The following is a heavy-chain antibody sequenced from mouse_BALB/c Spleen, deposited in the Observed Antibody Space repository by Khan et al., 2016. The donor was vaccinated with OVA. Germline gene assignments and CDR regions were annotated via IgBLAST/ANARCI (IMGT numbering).Heavy chain of an antibody. Sequence: VQLQQSGPGLVKPSQSLSLTCTVTGFSITSDYAWNWIRQFPGNKLEWLGYISYRGNTNYNPSLKSRISVTRDTSKNQFFLQLNSVTTEDTATYYGARVYGGDFDYWGQGTTLTVSS. V-gene: IGHV3-2*02. CDR2: ISYRGNT. D-gene: IGHD2-10*02. J-gene: IGHJ2*01. CDR3: ARVYGGDFDY. CDR1: GFSITSDYA.